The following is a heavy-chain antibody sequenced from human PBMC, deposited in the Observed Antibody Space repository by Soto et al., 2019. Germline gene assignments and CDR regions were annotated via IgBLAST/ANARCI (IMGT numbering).Heavy chain of an antibody. CDR3: AREGRWTYYDFWSGYYNNWFVP. V-gene: IGHV4-4*07. Sequence: QVQLQESGPGLVKPSETLSLTCTVSGGSISSYYWSWIRQPAGKGLEWIGRIYTSGSTNYNPSLKSRVTMSVDTSKNQFSLKLSSVTAADTAVYYCAREGRWTYYDFWSGYYNNWFVPWGQGTLVTVSS. CDR1: GGSISSYY. D-gene: IGHD3-3*01. CDR2: IYTSGST. J-gene: IGHJ5*02.